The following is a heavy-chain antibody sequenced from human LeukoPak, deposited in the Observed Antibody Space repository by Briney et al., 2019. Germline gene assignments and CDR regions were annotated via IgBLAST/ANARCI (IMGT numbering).Heavy chain of an antibody. CDR1: GYTFTSYY. CDR2: INPSGGST. CDR3: ARVSGEALFGEAFDY. D-gene: IGHD3-10*02. V-gene: IGHV1-46*01. J-gene: IGHJ4*02. Sequence: ASVKVSCKASGYTFTSYYMHWVRQAPGQGLEWMGIINPSGGSTSYAQKFQGRVTITADESTSTAYMELSSLRSEDTAVYYCARVSGEALFGEAFDYWGQGTLVTVSS.